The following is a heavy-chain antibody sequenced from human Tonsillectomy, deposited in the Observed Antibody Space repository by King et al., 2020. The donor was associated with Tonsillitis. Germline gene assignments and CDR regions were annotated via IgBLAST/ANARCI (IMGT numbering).Heavy chain of an antibody. CDR1: GGTFSSYA. CDR2: IIPIFGTA. J-gene: IGHJ6*03. D-gene: IGHD3-3*01. CDR3: ASGVPSPPFYHYYMDV. Sequence: QLVQSGAEVRKPGSSVKVSCKASGGTFSSYAISWVRQAPGQGLEWMGGIIPIFGTANYAQKFQGRVTITADESTRTAYMELSSLRSEDTAVYYCASGVPSPPFYHYYMDVWGKGTTVTVSS. V-gene: IGHV1-69*01.